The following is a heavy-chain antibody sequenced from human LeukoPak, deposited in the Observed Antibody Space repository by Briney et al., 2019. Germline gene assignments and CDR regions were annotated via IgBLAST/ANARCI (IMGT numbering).Heavy chain of an antibody. CDR1: GFSFSASV. J-gene: IGHJ4*02. CDR2: IRSKGNSYAT. CDR3: ARRAGGYSHPYDY. V-gene: IGHV3-73*01. D-gene: IGHD4-23*01. Sequence: GGSPRLSCAASGFSFSASVMHWVRQASGKGLEWVGRIRSKGNSYATEYGASVKGRFTISRDDSKNTAYLQMNSLKTEDTAVYYCARRAGGYSHPYDYWGQGILVTVSS.